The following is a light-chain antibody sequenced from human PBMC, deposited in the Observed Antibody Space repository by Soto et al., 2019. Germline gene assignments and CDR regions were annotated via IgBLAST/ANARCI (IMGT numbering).Light chain of an antibody. V-gene: IGLV2-14*01. CDR3: ASSTSDSLYV. J-gene: IGLJ1*01. CDR1: SSDVGGSKY. CDR2: KVT. Sequence: QSVLTQPASVSGSPGQSITISCTGTSSDVGGSKYVSWYQQYPGKVPKLLINKVTNRPSGVSYRFSGSKSGNTASLTISALLAADEADYSCASSTSDSLYVFGTGTKVTVL.